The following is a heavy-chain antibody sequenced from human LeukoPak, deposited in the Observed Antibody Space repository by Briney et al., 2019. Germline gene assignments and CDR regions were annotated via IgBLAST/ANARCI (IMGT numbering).Heavy chain of an antibody. Sequence: SQTLSLTCTVSGGSISSGDYYWSWIRQPPGKGLEWIAYMYYSGNTYYNPSLKSRVTMSADTSKNQLSLTLSSVTAADTAVYYCARPYYYDSRIDPWGQGILVTVSS. CDR1: GGSISSGDYY. J-gene: IGHJ5*02. CDR3: ARPYYYDSRIDP. D-gene: IGHD3-22*01. V-gene: IGHV4-30-4*01. CDR2: MYYSGNT.